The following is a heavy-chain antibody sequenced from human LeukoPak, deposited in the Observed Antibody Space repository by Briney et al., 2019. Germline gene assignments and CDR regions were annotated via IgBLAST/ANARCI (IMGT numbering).Heavy chain of an antibody. CDR2: IRYDGSNK. CDR3: AKDVPYSSGWSYFDY. CDR1: GFTFSSYG. D-gene: IGHD6-19*01. Sequence: GGSLRLSCAASGFTFSSYGMHWVRQAPGKGLEWVAFIRYDGSNKYYADSVKGRFTISRDNSKNTLYLQMNSLRAEDTAVYYCAKDVPYSSGWSYFDYWGQGTLATVSS. J-gene: IGHJ4*02. V-gene: IGHV3-30*02.